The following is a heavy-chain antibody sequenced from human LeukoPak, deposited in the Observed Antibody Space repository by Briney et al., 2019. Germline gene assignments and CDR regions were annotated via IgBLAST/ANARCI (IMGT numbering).Heavy chain of an antibody. CDR2: ISYDGGNN. J-gene: IGHJ4*02. CDR1: GFTFSGSA. V-gene: IGHV3-30-3*01. D-gene: IGHD4-17*01. CDR3: ARDRYGDYNFDY. Sequence: GGSLRLSCAASGFTFSGSAMHWVRQAPGKGLEWVAIISYDGGNNYFADSVKGRFTISRDNSKNTLYLQMNSLRAEDTAVYYCARDRYGDYNFDYWGQGTLVTVSS.